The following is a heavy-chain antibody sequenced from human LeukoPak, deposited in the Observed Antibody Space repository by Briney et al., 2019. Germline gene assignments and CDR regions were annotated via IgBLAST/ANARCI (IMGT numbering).Heavy chain of an antibody. CDR2: IHSDGSST. V-gene: IGHV3-74*01. CDR1: GFTFSSYW. Sequence: GGSLRLSCAASGFTFSSYWMHWVRQAPGKGLVWVSRIHSDGSSTSYADSVRGRFTISRDDAKSTLYLQMDSLRAEDTAVYYCARSGWPYYFDYWGQGTLVSVSS. D-gene: IGHD3-22*01. CDR3: ARSGWPYYFDY. J-gene: IGHJ4*02.